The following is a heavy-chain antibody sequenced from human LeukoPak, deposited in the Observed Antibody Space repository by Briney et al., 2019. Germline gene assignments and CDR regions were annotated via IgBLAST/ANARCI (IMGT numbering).Heavy chain of an antibody. CDR2: IQNDASTR. Sequence: GRSLRLSCTASGFIFSHYGMHWVRQAPGKGLERVAVIQNDASTRNYVDSVKGRFTISRDNSENTVFLQMDSLRVEDTAVYYCARELSQIVWGGLDYGGQGTLVTVSS. CDR1: GFIFSHYG. V-gene: IGHV3-33*05. CDR3: ARELSQIVWGGLDY. J-gene: IGHJ4*02. D-gene: IGHD2-21*01.